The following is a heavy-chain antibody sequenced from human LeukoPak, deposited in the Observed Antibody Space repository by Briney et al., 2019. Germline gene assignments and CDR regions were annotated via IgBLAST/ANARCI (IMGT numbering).Heavy chain of an antibody. CDR2: IIPIFGTA. J-gene: IGHJ4*02. CDR1: GDTFSSYA. Sequence: ASVKVSCKASGDTFSSYAISWVRQAPGQGLEWMGGIIPIFGTANYAQTFQGRVTITADESTSTAYMGLSNLRSEGTALYFCASVQGHFEYWGQGTLVTVSS. V-gene: IGHV1-69*13. CDR3: ASVQGHFEY.